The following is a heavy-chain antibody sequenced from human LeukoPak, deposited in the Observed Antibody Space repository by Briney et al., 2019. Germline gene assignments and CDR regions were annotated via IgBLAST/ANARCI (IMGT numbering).Heavy chain of an antibody. CDR2: IWYDGSNK. CDR3: ARALSSSWYAYFDY. D-gene: IGHD6-13*01. V-gene: IGHV3-33*01. Sequence: GGSLRLSCAASGFTFRSYGMHGVRQAPAKGLEGVAVIWYDGSNKYYADSVKGRFTISRDNSKNTLYLQMNSLRAEDTAVYYCARALSSSWYAYFDYWGQGTLVTVSS. CDR1: GFTFRSYG. J-gene: IGHJ4*02.